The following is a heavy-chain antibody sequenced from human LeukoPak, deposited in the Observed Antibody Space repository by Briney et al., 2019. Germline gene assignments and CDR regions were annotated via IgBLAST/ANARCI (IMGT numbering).Heavy chain of an antibody. V-gene: IGHV4-59*12. CDR1: GDSITSYY. D-gene: IGHD6-6*01. CDR2: IYYSGST. CDR3: ARDHPWKQLRPLRYFDL. J-gene: IGHJ2*01. Sequence: SETLSLTCTVSGDSITSYYWSWIRQPPGKGLEWIGYIYYSGSTNYNPSLKSRVTISVDTSKNQFSLKLSSVTAADTAVYYCARDHPWKQLRPLRYFDLWGRGTLVSVSS.